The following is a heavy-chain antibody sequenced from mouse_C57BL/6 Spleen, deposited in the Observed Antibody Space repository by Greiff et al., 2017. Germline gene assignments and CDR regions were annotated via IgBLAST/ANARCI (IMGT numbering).Heavy chain of an antibody. CDR3: ARGLRNDYYFDY. J-gene: IGHJ2*01. Sequence: EVHLVESGGGLVKPGGSLKLSCAASGFTFSSYAMSWVRQTPEKRLEWVATISDGGSYTYYPDNVKGRFTIYRDNAKNNLYLQMSHLKSEDTAMYYCARGLRNDYYFDYWGQGTTLTVSS. D-gene: IGHD1-1*01. CDR1: GFTFSSYA. V-gene: IGHV5-4*01. CDR2: ISDGGSYT.